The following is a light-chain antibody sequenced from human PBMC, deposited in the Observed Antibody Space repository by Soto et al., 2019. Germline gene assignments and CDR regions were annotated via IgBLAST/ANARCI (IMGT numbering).Light chain of an antibody. Sequence: QSVLAQPASVSGSPGQSVTISCTGTSSDVGAYDYVSWYQQHPGKAPKLMTYEINKRPSGVPDRFSGSKSGNTASLTVSGLQAEDEADYYCSSFAGSNDFPYVFGTGTKV. CDR2: EIN. CDR3: SSFAGSNDFPYV. J-gene: IGLJ1*01. CDR1: SSDVGAYDY. V-gene: IGLV2-8*01.